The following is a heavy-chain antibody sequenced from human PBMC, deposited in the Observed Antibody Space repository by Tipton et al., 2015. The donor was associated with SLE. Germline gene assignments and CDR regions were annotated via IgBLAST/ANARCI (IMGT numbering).Heavy chain of an antibody. V-gene: IGHV3-30*04. CDR1: GFTFSSYA. CDR3: ARELLWFRGYGMDV. Sequence: VQSGPEVKVSCKASGFTFSSYAMHWVRQAPGKGLEWVAVISYDGSNKYYADSVKGRFTISRDNSKNTLYLQMNSLRAEDTAVYYCARELLWFRGYGMDVWGQGTTVTVSS. D-gene: IGHD3-10*01. J-gene: IGHJ6*02. CDR2: ISYDGSNK.